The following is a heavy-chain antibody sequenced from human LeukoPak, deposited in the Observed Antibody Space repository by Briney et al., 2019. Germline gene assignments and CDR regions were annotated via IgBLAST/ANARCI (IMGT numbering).Heavy chain of an antibody. CDR1: GGSISSYY. CDR3: ARGRAYYDFWSGYLSGSMDV. J-gene: IGHJ6*03. Sequence: SETLSLTCTVSGGSISSYYWSWIRQPPGKGLEWIGYIYYSGSTNYNPSLKSRVTISVDTSKNQFSLKLSSVTAVDTAVYYCARGRAYYDFWSGYLSGSMDVWGKGTTVTVSS. V-gene: IGHV4-59*01. D-gene: IGHD3-3*01. CDR2: IYYSGST.